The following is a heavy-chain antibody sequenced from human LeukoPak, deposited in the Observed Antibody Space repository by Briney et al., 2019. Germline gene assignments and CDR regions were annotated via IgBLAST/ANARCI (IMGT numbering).Heavy chain of an antibody. CDR3: ARGQVAARGAFDI. J-gene: IGHJ3*02. CDR1: GYTFTGYY. D-gene: IGHD6-6*01. Sequence: ASVKVSCKASGYTFTGYYMHWVRQAPGQGLEWMGWINPNSGGTNYAQKFRGRVTMTRDTSISTAYMELSSLRSEDTAVYYCARGQVAARGAFDIWGQGTMVTVSS. CDR2: INPNSGGT. V-gene: IGHV1-2*02.